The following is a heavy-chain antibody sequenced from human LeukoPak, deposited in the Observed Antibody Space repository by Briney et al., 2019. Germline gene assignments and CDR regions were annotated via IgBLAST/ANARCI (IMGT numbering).Heavy chain of an antibody. J-gene: IGHJ5*02. CDR3: ARDLLGS. Sequence: GRSLRLSCAASGFTFDDYAMHWVRQAPGKGPEWVSGINWNGDSVNYADSVKGRFTISRDNAKNSLYLRMNSLRAEDTALYYCARDLLGSWGQGTLVTVSS. V-gene: IGHV3-9*01. CDR1: GFTFDDYA. CDR2: INWNGDSV.